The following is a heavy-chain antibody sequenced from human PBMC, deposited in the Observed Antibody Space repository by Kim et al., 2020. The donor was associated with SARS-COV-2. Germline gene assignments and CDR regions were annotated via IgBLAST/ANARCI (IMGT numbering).Heavy chain of an antibody. CDR2: INPNSGGT. CDR1: GYTFTGYY. J-gene: IGHJ6*02. CDR3: ARDDTAMVVYYGMDV. Sequence: ASVKVSCKASGYTFTGYYMHWVRQAPGQGLEWMGRINPNSGGTNYAQKFQGRVTMTRDTSISTAYMELSRLRSDDTAVYYCARDDTAMVVYYGMDVWGQGTTVTVSS. V-gene: IGHV1-2*06. D-gene: IGHD5-18*01.